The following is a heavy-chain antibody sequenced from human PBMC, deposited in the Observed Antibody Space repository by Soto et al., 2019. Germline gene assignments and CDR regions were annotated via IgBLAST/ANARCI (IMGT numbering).Heavy chain of an antibody. CDR1: GGSISEKY. J-gene: IGHJ5*02. D-gene: IGHD6-13*01. V-gene: IGHV4-4*07. CDR3: VASLAASGLNWLDP. Sequence: SETLSLTCIVSGGSISEKYWNWVRQPPGKGLEWIGLIFANGHTDYNPSLKSRVTMSVDASKNQFSLRLTSMTAADTAVYYCVASLAASGLNWLDPWGRGTLVTVYS. CDR2: IFANGHT.